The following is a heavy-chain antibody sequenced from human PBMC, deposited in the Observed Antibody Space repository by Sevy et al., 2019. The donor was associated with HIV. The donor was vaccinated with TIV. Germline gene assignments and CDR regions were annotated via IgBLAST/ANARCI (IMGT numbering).Heavy chain of an antibody. CDR1: GYTFTSYG. CDR2: ISAYNGNT. Sequence: GPSVKVSCKASGYTFTSYGISWVRQAPGQGLEWMGWISAYNGNTNYAQKLQGRVTMTTDTSTSTAYMELRSLRSDDTAVYYCAREERITMVRGALWAFDIWGQGTMVTVSS. J-gene: IGHJ3*02. V-gene: IGHV1-18*01. CDR3: AREERITMVRGALWAFDI. D-gene: IGHD3-10*01.